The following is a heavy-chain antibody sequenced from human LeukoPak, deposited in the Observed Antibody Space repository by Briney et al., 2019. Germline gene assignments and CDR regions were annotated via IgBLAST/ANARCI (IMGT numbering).Heavy chain of an antibody. Sequence: SETLSLTCTVSGGPISSYYWSWIRQPAGKGLEWIGRIYSSGDANYNPSLKSRVTMSIDTSKKQFSLNLSSVTAADAAVYYCAAYQQQLAFDYWGQGTLVTVSS. V-gene: IGHV4-4*07. J-gene: IGHJ4*02. CDR2: IYSSGDA. CDR3: AAYQQQLAFDY. D-gene: IGHD6-13*01. CDR1: GGPISSYY.